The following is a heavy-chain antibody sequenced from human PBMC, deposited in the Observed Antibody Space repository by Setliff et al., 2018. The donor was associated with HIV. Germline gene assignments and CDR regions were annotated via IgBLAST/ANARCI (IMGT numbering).Heavy chain of an antibody. J-gene: IGHJ4*02. CDR1: GFNFVNAW. CDR2: TRGHGSII. CDR3: ARRTMGFDAAGALDY. Sequence: PGGSLRLSCATAGFNFVNAWMGWVRRAPGKGLEWISFTRGHGSIIHYADSVKGRFTISRDNSKNVVYLHMNSLTAEAAAIYYCARRTMGFDAAGALDYWGQGTLVTVSS. V-gene: IGHV3-11*01. D-gene: IGHD3-10*01.